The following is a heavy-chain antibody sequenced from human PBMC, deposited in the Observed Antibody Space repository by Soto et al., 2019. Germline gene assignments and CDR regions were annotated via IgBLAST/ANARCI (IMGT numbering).Heavy chain of an antibody. CDR1: GFTFSSYA. CDR3: ARDRSSGGSCSFFCDENYYYGMDV. D-gene: IGHD2-15*01. J-gene: IGHJ6*02. Sequence: RGSLRLSCAASGFTFSSYAMHWVRQAPGKGLEWVAVISYDGSNKYYADSVKGRFTISRDNSKNTLYLQMNSLRAEDTAVYYCARDRSSGGSCSFFCDENYYYGMDVWGQGTTVTVSS. V-gene: IGHV3-30-3*01. CDR2: ISYDGSNK.